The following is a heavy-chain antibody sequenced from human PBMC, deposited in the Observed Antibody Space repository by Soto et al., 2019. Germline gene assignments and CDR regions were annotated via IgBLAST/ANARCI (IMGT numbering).Heavy chain of an antibody. CDR3: ARDGSIAAVENWFDS. CDR2: IYYSGST. D-gene: IGHD6-13*01. V-gene: IGHV4-28*03. J-gene: IGHJ5*01. Sequence: SETLSLTCAVSGYSISSSNWWGWIRQPPGKGLEWIGYIYYSGSTYYNPSLKSRVTMSVDTSKNQFSLKLSCVTAVVPAVSYCARDGSIAAVENWFDSWGQGTLVTVSS. CDR1: GYSISSSNW.